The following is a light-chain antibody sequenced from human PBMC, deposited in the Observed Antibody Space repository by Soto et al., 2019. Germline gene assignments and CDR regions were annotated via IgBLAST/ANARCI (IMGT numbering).Light chain of an antibody. CDR2: TAS. Sequence: DIQMTQSLSSLSASVGDRVTMTCRASQTISTSLHWYQQKPGKPPKLLIYTASSLQSGVPSRFSGGGSGTDFTLTISSLQPEDFATYYCQQSYNTPYTFGLGTKLEIK. V-gene: IGKV1-39*01. J-gene: IGKJ2*01. CDR3: QQSYNTPYT. CDR1: QTISTS.